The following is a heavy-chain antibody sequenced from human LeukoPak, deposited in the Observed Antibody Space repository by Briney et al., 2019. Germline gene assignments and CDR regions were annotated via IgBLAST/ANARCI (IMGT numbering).Heavy chain of an antibody. V-gene: IGHV4-59*01. J-gene: IGHJ4*02. CDR3: ARAPGDFWSGYYNEFFFDY. CDR2: IYYSGST. Sequence: PSETLSLTCTVSGGSISSYYWSWIRQPPGKGLEWIGYIYYSGSTNYNPSLTSRGTISVDTSKNQFSLKLSSVTAADTAVYYCARAPGDFWSGYYNEFFFDYWGQGTLVTVSS. D-gene: IGHD3-3*01. CDR1: GGSISSYY.